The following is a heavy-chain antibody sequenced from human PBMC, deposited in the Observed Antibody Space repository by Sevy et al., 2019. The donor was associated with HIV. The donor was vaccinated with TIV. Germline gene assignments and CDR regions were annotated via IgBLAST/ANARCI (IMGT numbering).Heavy chain of an antibody. Sequence: GGSLRLSCAASGFIFSRYGMIWVRQAPGTGLEWVSYISGSGATIYYADSVKGRFTISRDNAKNSLYLQMNSLRAEDTAIYFCARLALTTVTPKNNWFDPWGQGTLVTVSS. D-gene: IGHD4-4*01. J-gene: IGHJ5*02. CDR1: GFIFSRYG. CDR3: ARLALTTVTPKNNWFDP. CDR2: ISGSGATI. V-gene: IGHV3-48*03.